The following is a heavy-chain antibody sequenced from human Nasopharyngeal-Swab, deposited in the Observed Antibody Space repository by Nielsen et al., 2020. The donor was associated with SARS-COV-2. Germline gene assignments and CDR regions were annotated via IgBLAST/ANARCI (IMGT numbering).Heavy chain of an antibody. CDR1: GYSSTSYW. V-gene: IGHV5-51*01. Sequence: GGSLRLSCMGSGYSSTSYWIGWVRQMPGKGLEWMGIIYTGDSDTRYSPSFQGQVTISADKSISTAYLQWSSLKASDTAMYYCARRLKVGATEAFDIWGQGTMVTVSS. CDR2: IYTGDSDT. D-gene: IGHD1-26*01. CDR3: ARRLKVGATEAFDI. J-gene: IGHJ3*02.